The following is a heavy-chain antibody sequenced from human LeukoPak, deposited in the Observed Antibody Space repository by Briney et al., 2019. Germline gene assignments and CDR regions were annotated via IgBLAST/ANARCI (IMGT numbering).Heavy chain of an antibody. J-gene: IGHJ4*02. CDR3: AKDGRGRTFFGDIEY. CDR2: ISNDGDRE. CDR1: GFTFSMYG. V-gene: IGHV3-30*18. D-gene: IGHD3-10*01. Sequence: AGSLRLSCAASGFTFSMYGMHWGRHPPRKGQELVSLISNDGDREYYTDSVKVRFNISRDNAKDTLYLQMNSLRGEDTGVYYCAKDGRGRTFFGDIEYWGQGTLVAVSS.